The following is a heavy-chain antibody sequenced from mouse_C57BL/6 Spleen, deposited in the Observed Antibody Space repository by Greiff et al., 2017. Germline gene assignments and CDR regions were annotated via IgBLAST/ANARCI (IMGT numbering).Heavy chain of an antibody. CDR3: ARSRELITLDY. J-gene: IGHJ2*01. CDR2: IYPGDGDT. Sequence: VQLQQSGPELVKPGASVKISCKASGYAFSSSWMNWVKQRPGKGLEWIGRIYPGDGDTNYNGKFKGKATLTADKSSSTAYMQLSSLTSEDSAVYFCARSRELITLDYWGQGTTLTVSS. D-gene: IGHD2-4*01. V-gene: IGHV1-82*01. CDR1: GYAFSSSW.